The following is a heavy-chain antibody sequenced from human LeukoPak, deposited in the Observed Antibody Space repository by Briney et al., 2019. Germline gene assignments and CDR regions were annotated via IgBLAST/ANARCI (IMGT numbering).Heavy chain of an antibody. D-gene: IGHD6-13*01. CDR3: ARDRKGGAAAGTLFDP. CDR1: GGSINSSHW. J-gene: IGHJ5*02. Sequence: SETLSLTCAVSGGSINSSHWWSWVRQSPGKGLEWIGNTYHSDYTNYNPSLKSRATISVDKSKNQLSLKVTSVTAADTAMYYCARDRKGGAAAGTLFDPWGQGTLVTVSS. V-gene: IGHV4-4*02. CDR2: TYHSDYT.